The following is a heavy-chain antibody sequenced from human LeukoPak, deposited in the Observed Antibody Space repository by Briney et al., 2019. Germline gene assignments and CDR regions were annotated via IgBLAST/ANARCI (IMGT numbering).Heavy chain of an antibody. V-gene: IGHV1-18*01. Sequence: ASVKVSCKASGYSFTSYGFSWVRQAPGQGLEWMGWISAYNGRTEYAQKFQGRVTMTTDTSTSTAYMELRSLRSDDTAVYFCARDRARSAMAREFQHWGQGTQVTVSS. CDR2: ISAYNGRT. J-gene: IGHJ1*01. CDR3: ARDRARSAMAREFQH. CDR1: GYSFTSYG. D-gene: IGHD2-2*01.